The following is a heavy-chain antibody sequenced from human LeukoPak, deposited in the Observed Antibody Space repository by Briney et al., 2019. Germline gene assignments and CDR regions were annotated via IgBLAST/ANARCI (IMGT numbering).Heavy chain of an antibody. J-gene: IGHJ4*02. CDR3: ARVNGYYYDGSGYYYGHGITDY. CDR2: IYYSGST. D-gene: IGHD3-22*01. CDR1: GGSISSSSYY. V-gene: IGHV4-39*07. Sequence: SETLSLTCTVSGGSISSSSYYWGWIRQPAGKGLEWIGSIYYSGSTYYNPSLKSRVTISVDTSKNQFSLKLSSVTAADTAVYYCARVNGYYYDGSGYYYGHGITDYWGQGTLVTVSS.